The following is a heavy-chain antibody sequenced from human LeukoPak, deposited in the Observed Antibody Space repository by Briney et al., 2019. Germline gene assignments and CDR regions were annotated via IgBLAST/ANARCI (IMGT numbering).Heavy chain of an antibody. V-gene: IGHV3-30-3*01. CDR3: ARDLRWYGDY. D-gene: IGHD4-23*01. CDR2: ISYDGSNK. CDR1: GFTFSSYA. J-gene: IGHJ4*02. Sequence: PGGSLRLSCAASGFTFSSYAMHWVRQAPGKGLEWVAVISYDGSNKYYADSVKGRFTISRDNSKNTLCLQMNSLRAEDTAVYYCARDLRWYGDYWGQGTLVTVSS.